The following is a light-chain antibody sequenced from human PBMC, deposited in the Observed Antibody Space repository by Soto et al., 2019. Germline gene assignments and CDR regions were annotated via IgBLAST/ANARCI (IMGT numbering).Light chain of an antibody. CDR3: QQYSNWPPT. J-gene: IGKJ5*01. CDR1: QSVSSN. CDR2: GAS. V-gene: IGKV3-15*01. Sequence: EIVMTQSPATLSVSPGERATLSCRASQSVSSNLAWYQQKPGQAPRLLIYGASTKATGIPARFSGSRSGTEITLTISSLQSEDFAVYYCQQYSNWPPTFGQGTRLEIK.